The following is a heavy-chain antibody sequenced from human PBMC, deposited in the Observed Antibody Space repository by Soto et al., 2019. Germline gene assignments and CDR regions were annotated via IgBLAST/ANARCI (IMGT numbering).Heavy chain of an antibody. CDR2: IIPIFGTA. CDR1: GGTFSSYA. V-gene: IGHV1-69*06. D-gene: IGHD1-26*01. Sequence: CSVKGSCKGYGGTFSSYAKSRGRHVPGQGLEWMGGIIPIFGTANYAQKFQGRVTMTGDNSMSTAYMEMSSLRSEDTAVYYCARISGRPSNYYHIDVWGQGTSVTVSS. J-gene: IGHJ6*02. CDR3: ARISGRPSNYYHIDV.